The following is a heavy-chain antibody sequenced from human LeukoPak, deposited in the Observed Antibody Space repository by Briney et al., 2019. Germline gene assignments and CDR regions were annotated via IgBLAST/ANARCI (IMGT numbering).Heavy chain of an antibody. CDR3: AAHRSGYSPFYYYMDV. CDR1: GYTFTSYY. Sequence: ASVRVSCKASGYTFTSYYMHWVRQAPGQGLEWMGIINPSGGSTSYAQKFQGRVTMTRDTSTSTVYMELSSLRSEDTAVYYCAAHRSGYSPFYYYMDVWGKGTTVTVSS. J-gene: IGHJ6*03. CDR2: INPSGGST. V-gene: IGHV1-46*03. D-gene: IGHD3-22*01.